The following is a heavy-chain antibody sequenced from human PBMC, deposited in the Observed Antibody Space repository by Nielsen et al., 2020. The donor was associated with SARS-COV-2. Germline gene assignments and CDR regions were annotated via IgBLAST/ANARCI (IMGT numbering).Heavy chain of an antibody. D-gene: IGHD3-10*01. CDR3: ARDHTMLRGRVLYFDL. CDR2: ISAFNGNT. V-gene: IGHV1-18*01. J-gene: IGHJ2*01. Sequence: ASVKVSCKASGYMFTIYGISWLRQAPGQGLEWMGWISAFNGNTNCAQKLQGRVTMTTDTSTSTAYMELRGLRSDDTAVYYCARDHTMLRGRVLYFDLWGRGTLVTVSS. CDR1: GYMFTIYG.